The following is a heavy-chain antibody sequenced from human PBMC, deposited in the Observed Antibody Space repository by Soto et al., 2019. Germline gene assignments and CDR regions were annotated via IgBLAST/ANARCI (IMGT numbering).Heavy chain of an antibody. CDR1: GFTFSNYG. V-gene: IGHV3-30*18. D-gene: IGHD6-19*01. J-gene: IGHJ4*02. CDR2: ISYDGSNK. Sequence: PGGSLRLSCAASGFTFSNYGMHWVRQAPGKGLEWVAVISYDGSNKYYADSVKGRFTISRDNSKNKLYLQMNSLRVEDTAMYYCAKNPGYNSGWYSIDYWGQGT. CDR3: AKNPGYNSGWYSIDY.